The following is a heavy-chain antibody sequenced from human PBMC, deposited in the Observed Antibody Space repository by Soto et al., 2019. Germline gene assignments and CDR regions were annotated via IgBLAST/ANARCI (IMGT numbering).Heavy chain of an antibody. CDR3: ARTSSSWYVSFDY. Sequence: HPGGSLRLSCAASGFTFSSYWMHWVRQAPGKGPVWVSRINSDGSITSYADPVKGQFTISRDNAKNTLYLQMNSLRAEDTAVYYCARTSSSWYVSFDYWGQGTLVTVSS. J-gene: IGHJ4*02. CDR1: GFTFSSYW. V-gene: IGHV3-74*01. D-gene: IGHD6-13*01. CDR2: INSDGSIT.